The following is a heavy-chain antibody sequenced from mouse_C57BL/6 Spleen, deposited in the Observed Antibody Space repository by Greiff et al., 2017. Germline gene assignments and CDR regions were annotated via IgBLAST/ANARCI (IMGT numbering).Heavy chain of an antibody. CDR3: TRDNYGSSYVGFAY. CDR2: ISSGGDYI. CDR1: GFTFSSYA. V-gene: IGHV5-9-1*02. J-gene: IGHJ3*01. Sequence: EVQGVESGEGLVKPGGSLKLSCAASGFTFSSYAMSWVRQTPEKRLGWVAYISSGGDYIYYADTVKGRFTISRDNARNTLYLQMSSLKSEDTAMYYCTRDNYGSSYVGFAYWGQGTLVTVSA. D-gene: IGHD1-1*01.